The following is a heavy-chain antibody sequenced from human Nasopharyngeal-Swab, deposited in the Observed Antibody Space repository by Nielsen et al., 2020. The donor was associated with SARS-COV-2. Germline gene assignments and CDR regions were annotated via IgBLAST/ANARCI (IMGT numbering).Heavy chain of an antibody. J-gene: IGHJ4*02. D-gene: IGHD3-22*01. CDR2: INPNTGGT. Sequence: ASVKVSCKASGYTFTDYYIQWVRQAPGQGLEWMGRINPNTGGTNYAQNFQGRVTLTRDTSISTAYMELNRLRSGDTAVYFCARDNYYNSSGYYSPDYWGQGTLVTVSS. V-gene: IGHV1-2*06. CDR3: ARDNYYNSSGYYSPDY. CDR1: GYTFTDYY.